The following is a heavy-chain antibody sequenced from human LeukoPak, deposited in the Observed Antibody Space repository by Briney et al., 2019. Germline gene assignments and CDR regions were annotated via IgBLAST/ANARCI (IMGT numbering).Heavy chain of an antibody. J-gene: IGHJ4*02. V-gene: IGHV4-59*01. D-gene: IGHD1-7*01. CDR3: ASLANWNYVY. CDR2: IYYSGST. CDR1: GGSISGYS. Sequence: PSETLSLTCTVSGGSISGYSWSWIRQPPGKGLEWIGYIYYSGSTNYNPSLKSRVTMSVDTSKNQFSLKLNSVTAADTAVYYCASLANWNYVYWGQGTLVTVSS.